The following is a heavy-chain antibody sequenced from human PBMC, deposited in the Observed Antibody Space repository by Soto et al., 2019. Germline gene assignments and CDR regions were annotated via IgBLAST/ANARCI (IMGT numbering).Heavy chain of an antibody. CDR1: GGSISSGGYS. D-gene: IGHD2-21*02. Sequence: SETLSLTCAVSGGSISSGGYSWSWIRQPPGKGLEWIGYIYHSGSTYYNPSLKSRVTISADRSKNQFSLKLSSVTAADTAVYYCASSIVVVTAISPDAFDIWGQGTMVTVSS. V-gene: IGHV4-30-2*01. CDR3: ASSIVVVTAISPDAFDI. J-gene: IGHJ3*02. CDR2: IYHSGST.